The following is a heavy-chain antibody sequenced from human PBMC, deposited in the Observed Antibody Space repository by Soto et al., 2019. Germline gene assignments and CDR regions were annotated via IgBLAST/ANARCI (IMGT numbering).Heavy chain of an antibody. V-gene: IGHV4-30-4*01. J-gene: IGHJ4*02. CDR3: ARFARYGSGSYSYFDY. CDR2: IYYSGST. CDR1: GDSISSGDYY. D-gene: IGHD3-10*01. Sequence: SETLSLTCTVSGDSISSGDYYWSWIRQPPGKGLEWIGYIYYSGSTYYNPSLKSRVTISVDTSKNQFSLKLSSVTAADTAVYYCARFARYGSGSYSYFDYWGQGTLVTVSS.